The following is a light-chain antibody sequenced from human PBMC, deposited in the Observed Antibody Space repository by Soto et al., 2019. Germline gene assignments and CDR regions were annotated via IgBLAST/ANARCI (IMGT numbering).Light chain of an antibody. CDR1: QSVDSSF. Sequence: EIVLTQSPGSLSLSPGERGTLSCRASQSVDSSFFAWYQQKPDQAPRLLIYGASNRATGIPDRFSGSGSGTDFTLTISSLEPEDFAVYYCQQYVSSVTFGKGTKVEIK. J-gene: IGKJ1*01. CDR2: GAS. CDR3: QQYVSSVT. V-gene: IGKV3-20*01.